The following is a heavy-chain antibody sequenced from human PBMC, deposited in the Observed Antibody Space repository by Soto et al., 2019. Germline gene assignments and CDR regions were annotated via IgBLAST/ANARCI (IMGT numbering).Heavy chain of an antibody. V-gene: IGHV1-2*04. J-gene: IGHJ6*04. CDR2: VTPNSVGT. D-gene: IGHD2-2*02. CDR1: GYTFTGYY. Sequence: ASVKVSCKASGYTFTGYYMHWVRQAPVQGLEWMGWVTPNSVGTNYAQKFQGWVTMTRDTSISAAYMELSRLRSDDTALYYCARAYCTSTSCYIGYDMDVWRKGTTVT. CDR3: ARAYCTSTSCYIGYDMDV.